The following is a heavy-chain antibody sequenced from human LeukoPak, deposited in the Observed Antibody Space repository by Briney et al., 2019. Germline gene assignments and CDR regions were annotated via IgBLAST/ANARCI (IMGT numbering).Heavy chain of an antibody. CDR2: ISDRGGST. Sequence: GGSLRLSCAASGFTFSSYAMSWVRQAPGKGLEWVSGISDRGGSTYYADSVKGHFTISRDNSKNTLFLQVNSLRAEDTAMYYCAIGPRQERGVSTYWGQGTLVTDSS. V-gene: IGHV3-23*01. D-gene: IGHD1-1*01. J-gene: IGHJ4*02. CDR1: GFTFSSYA. CDR3: AIGPRQERGVSTY.